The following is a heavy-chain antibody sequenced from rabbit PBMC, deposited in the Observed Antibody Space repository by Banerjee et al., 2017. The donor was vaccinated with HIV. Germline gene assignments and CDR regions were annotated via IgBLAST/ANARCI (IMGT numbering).Heavy chain of an antibody. J-gene: IGHJ6*01. D-gene: IGHD1-1*01. CDR2: IAPSSDIT. CDR3: GRGVDGRSGSDF. V-gene: IGHV1S45*01. Sequence: QEQLVESGGGLVQPGASPTLTCTASGFTLSNYWMCWVRQAPGKGLEWIGCIAPSSDITYYATWAKGRFTISKTSSTTVTLQMTSLTDADTATYFCGRGVDGRSGSDFWGPGTLVTVS. CDR1: GFTLSNYW.